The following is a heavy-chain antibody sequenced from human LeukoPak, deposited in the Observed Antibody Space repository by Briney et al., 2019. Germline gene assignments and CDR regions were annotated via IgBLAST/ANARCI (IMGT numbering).Heavy chain of an antibody. CDR2: ISSSGSTI. Sequence: GGSLRLSCAASGFTFSSYEMNWVRQAPGKGLEWVSYISSSGSTIYYADSVKGRFTISRDNAKNSLYLQMNSLRAEDTAVYYCASSGPEYYYDSSGYYSPLFQHWGQGTLVTVSS. J-gene: IGHJ1*01. CDR1: GFTFSSYE. CDR3: ASSGPEYYYDSSGYYSPLFQH. V-gene: IGHV3-48*03. D-gene: IGHD3-22*01.